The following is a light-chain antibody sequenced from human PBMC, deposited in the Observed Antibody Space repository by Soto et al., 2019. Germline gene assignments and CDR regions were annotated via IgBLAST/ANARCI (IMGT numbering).Light chain of an antibody. CDR1: SSDVGSSNL. CDR3: CSYAGSSTHV. J-gene: IGLJ1*01. CDR2: EVS. V-gene: IGLV2-23*02. Sequence: QSALTQPASVSGSPGQSITFSCTGTSSDVGSSNLVSWYQQHPGKAPKLLIYEVSKRPSGVSNRFSGSKSGNTASLTISGLQAEGEADYYCCSYAGSSTHVFGTGTKLTVL.